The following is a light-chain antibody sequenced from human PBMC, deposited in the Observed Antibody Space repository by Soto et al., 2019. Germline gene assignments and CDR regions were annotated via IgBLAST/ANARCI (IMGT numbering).Light chain of an antibody. CDR3: QQYGRSPRT. CDR2: AAS. V-gene: IGKV3-20*01. J-gene: IGKJ1*01. CDR1: QIVDGNS. Sequence: EIVLTQSPGTLSLSPGERATLSCRASQIVDGNSLTWYQQKPGQAPRVLFYAASNRATGIPDRFSGSGSGTAFTLTISRLEPEDFAVYYCQQYGRSPRTFGQGTKVEMK.